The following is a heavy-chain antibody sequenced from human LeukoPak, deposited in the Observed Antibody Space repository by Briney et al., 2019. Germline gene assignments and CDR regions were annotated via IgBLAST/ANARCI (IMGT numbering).Heavy chain of an antibody. CDR3: VRVSLSPLLPIDY. CDR1: GYTFTAYY. J-gene: IGHJ4*02. CDR2: INSNSGDT. Sequence: ASVKVSCKASGYTFTAYYLHWVRQAPGQGLEWMGWINSNSGDTNSAQKFQGRVTLTRDTSTTTAYMELSSLSSDDTAVYYCVRVSLSPLLPIDYWGQGTLVTVSS. V-gene: IGHV1-2*02. D-gene: IGHD1-26*01.